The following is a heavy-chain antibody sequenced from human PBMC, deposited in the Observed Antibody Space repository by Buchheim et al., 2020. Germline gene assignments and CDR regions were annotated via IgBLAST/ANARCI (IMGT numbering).Heavy chain of an antibody. Sequence: QVQLVESGGGVVQPGRSLRLSCAASGFTFSSYAMHWVRQAPGKGLEWVAVISYDGSNKYYADSVKGRFTISRDNSKNTLYLQMNSLRAEDTAVYYCARALTLGYCSGGSCYWEVAYWGQGTL. CDR1: GFTFSSYA. V-gene: IGHV3-30-3*01. J-gene: IGHJ4*02. CDR2: ISYDGSNK. CDR3: ARALTLGYCSGGSCYWEVAY. D-gene: IGHD2-15*01.